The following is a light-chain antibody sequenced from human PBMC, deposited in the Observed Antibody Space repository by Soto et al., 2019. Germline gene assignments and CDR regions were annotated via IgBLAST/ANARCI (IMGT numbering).Light chain of an antibody. CDR1: QSVSSSY. Sequence: EIVLTQSPGTLSLSPGERVTLSCRASQSVSSSYLAWYQQKPGQAPRLLIYSASSRATGIPDRFSGSGSGTDFTLTISRLEPEDVAVYYCQQYEAVVTFGQGTKVDIK. V-gene: IGKV3-20*01. CDR3: QQYEAVVT. J-gene: IGKJ1*01. CDR2: SAS.